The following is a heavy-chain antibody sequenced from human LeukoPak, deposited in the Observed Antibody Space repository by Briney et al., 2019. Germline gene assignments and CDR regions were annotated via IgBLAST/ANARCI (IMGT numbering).Heavy chain of an antibody. CDR2: ISGSRDSI. CDR1: GFTFSSYS. CDR3: AKTYGSLYYYGMDV. Sequence: GGSLRLSCAASGFTFSSYSMNWVRQAPGKGLEWVSSISGSRDSIYYAESVRGRFTISRDNAKNSLYLKMDSLRVEDTAVYYCAKTYGSLYYYGMDVWGQGTTVTVSS. D-gene: IGHD3-10*01. J-gene: IGHJ6*02. V-gene: IGHV3-21*01.